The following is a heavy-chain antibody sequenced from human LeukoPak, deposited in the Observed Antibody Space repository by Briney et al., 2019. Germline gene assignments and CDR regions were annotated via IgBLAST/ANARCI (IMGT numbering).Heavy chain of an antibody. D-gene: IGHD2-2*01. CDR1: GFTISNYE. V-gene: IGHV3-48*03. CDR3: AKVVQTDIVVVPADSFDY. Sequence: GGSLRLSCAASGFTISNYEMNWVRQAPGKGLEWVSHINIGDIRNYADSVKGRFTISRDIPKNSLYLQMNSLRAEDTAVYYCAKVVQTDIVVVPADSFDYWGQGTLVTVSS. J-gene: IGHJ4*02. CDR2: INIGDIR.